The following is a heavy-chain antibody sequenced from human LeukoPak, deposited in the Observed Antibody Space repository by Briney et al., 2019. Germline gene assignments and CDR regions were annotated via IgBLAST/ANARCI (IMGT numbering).Heavy chain of an antibody. D-gene: IGHD2-15*01. CDR3: AGQYCSRGSCQLDY. V-gene: IGHV4-59*01. Sequence: SETLSLTCTVSGGSISSYHWSWIRQAPGKGLEWIGYIYYSGSTNYNPSLKSRVTISVDTSKNQFSLKLSSVTAADTAVYYCAGQYCSRGSCQLDYWGQGTLVTASS. CDR2: IYYSGST. CDR1: GGSISSYH. J-gene: IGHJ4*02.